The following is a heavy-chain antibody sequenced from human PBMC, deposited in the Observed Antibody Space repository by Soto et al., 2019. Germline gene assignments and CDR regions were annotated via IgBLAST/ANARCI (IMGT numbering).Heavy chain of an antibody. CDR3: ARVSKRVAPEDGKRAFFYAIVV. CDR1: GDSVSSSDFY. D-gene: IGHD2-15*01. J-gene: IGHJ6*01. CDR2: VYSTRTT. V-gene: IGHV4-61*08. Sequence: QVLLRESGPGLVKPSETLALTCAVSGDSVSSSDFYWTWIRQPPGKPLEWIGYVYSTRTTNYSPSLKGGVAVSVDTSENQFSLEVRSVTAADAAVYFCARVSKRVAPEDGKRAFFYAIVVWGPGTTVTVSA.